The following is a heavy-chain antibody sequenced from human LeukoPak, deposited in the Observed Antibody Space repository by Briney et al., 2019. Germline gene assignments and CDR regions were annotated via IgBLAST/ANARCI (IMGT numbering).Heavy chain of an antibody. CDR3: ARVVDTAMAKVWFDP. CDR1: GYSFTSYW. J-gene: IGHJ5*02. Sequence: GESLKISCKGSGYSFTSYWIGWVRQMPGKGLEWMGIIYPGDSDTRYSPSFQGQVTISADKSINTAYLQWSSLKASDTAMYYCARVVDTAMAKVWFDPWGQGTLVTVSS. D-gene: IGHD5-18*01. CDR2: IYPGDSDT. V-gene: IGHV5-51*01.